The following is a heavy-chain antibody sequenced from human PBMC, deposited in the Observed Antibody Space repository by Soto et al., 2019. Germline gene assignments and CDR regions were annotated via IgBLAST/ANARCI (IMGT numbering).Heavy chain of an antibody. CDR3: AKDLLGGCSGGRCCSPIDAFVI. D-gene: IGHD2-15*01. CDR2: ISGSGGST. Sequence: GGSLRLSCAASGFTFSSYAMSWVRQAPGKGLEWVSAISGSGGSTYYADSVKGRFTISRDNSKNTLYLQLNSLRAEDTAVYYCAKDLLGGCSGGRCCSPIDAFVIWGQGTVGTLSS. J-gene: IGHJ3*02. V-gene: IGHV3-23*01. CDR1: GFTFSSYA.